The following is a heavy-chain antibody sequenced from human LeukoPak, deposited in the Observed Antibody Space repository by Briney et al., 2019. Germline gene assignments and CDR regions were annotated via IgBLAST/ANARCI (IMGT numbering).Heavy chain of an antibody. J-gene: IGHJ6*02. CDR1: GFIVSSNY. CDR2: IYYDGTT. V-gene: IGHV3-66*01. CDR3: ARGQGDA. Sequence: GGSLGLSCAASGFIVSSNYIMWVRQAPGKGLEWVSIIYYDGTTDFADSVKGRFSISRDNSKNTVDLQMDSLRVEDTALYYCARGQGDAWGPGTTVTVSS.